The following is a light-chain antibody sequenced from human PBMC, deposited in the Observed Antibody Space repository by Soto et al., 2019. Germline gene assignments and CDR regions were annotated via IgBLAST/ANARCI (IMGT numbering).Light chain of an antibody. V-gene: IGKV3D-15*01. CDR2: GAS. Sequence: EIILTQSPDTLSLSPGERATLSCRASQTVSSNYLAWCQQRPGQAPRLLIYGASKRAAGIPDRFSGSGSETEFTLTISRLQAEDSAVYFCQKYNNWPTWTFGQGTKVDIK. CDR1: QTVSSN. CDR3: QKYNNWPTWT. J-gene: IGKJ1*01.